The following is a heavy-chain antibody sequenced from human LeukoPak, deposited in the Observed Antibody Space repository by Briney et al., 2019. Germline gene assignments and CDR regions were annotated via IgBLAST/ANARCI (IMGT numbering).Heavy chain of an antibody. CDR2: INSDGSST. CDR1: GFTFSSYW. J-gene: IGHJ4*02. D-gene: IGHD2-8*01. Sequence: GGSLGLSCAASGFTFSSYWMHWVRQAPGKGLVWVSRINSDGSSTSYADSVKGRFTISRDNAKNTLYLQMNSLRAEDTAVYYCARDRLTCTNGVCYSEGFDYWGQGTLVTVSS. V-gene: IGHV3-74*01. CDR3: ARDRLTCTNGVCYSEGFDY.